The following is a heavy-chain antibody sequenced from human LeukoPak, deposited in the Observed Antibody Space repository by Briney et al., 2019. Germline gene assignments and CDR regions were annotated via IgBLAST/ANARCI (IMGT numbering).Heavy chain of an antibody. D-gene: IGHD1-1*01. V-gene: IGHV1-69*13. Sequence: SVNVSCKASGGTFSSSAITWVRQAPGQGLEWMGGIIPIFGTANYAQKFQGRVTINADESTSTAHRALSSLRSEDTAVYYCARGRSETWIIYFDYWGQGTPVTVSS. CDR2: IIPIFGTA. J-gene: IGHJ4*02. CDR3: ARGRSETWIIYFDY. CDR1: GGTFSSSA.